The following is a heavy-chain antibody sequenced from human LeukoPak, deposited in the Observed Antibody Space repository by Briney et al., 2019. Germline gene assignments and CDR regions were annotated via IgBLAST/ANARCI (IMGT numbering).Heavy chain of an antibody. CDR3: ASNCGGDCY. CDR1: GFTFSGYS. D-gene: IGHD2-21*01. Sequence: GGSLRLSCAASGFTFSGYSLHWVRQAPGKGLEWVAFISYDGSNKYYGDSVKGRFTISRDNSKNTLYLQMNSLRVEDTAMYYCASNCGGDCYWGKGTTVTVSS. J-gene: IGHJ6*04. CDR2: ISYDGSNK. V-gene: IGHV3-30-3*01.